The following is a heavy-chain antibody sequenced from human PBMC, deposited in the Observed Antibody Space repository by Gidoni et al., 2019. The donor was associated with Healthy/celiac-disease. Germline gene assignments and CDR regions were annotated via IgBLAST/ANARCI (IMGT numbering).Heavy chain of an antibody. CDR3: ARDFLAYYYDSSGGYYYYGMDV. V-gene: IGHV3-53*04. J-gene: IGHJ6*02. CDR1: GFPVSSDS. CDR2: IYSGGST. Sequence: EVQLVESGGGLVQPGGSLRLSCAASGFPVSSDSMRCVRQAPGKGLEWVSVIYSGGSTYYADSVKGRFTISRHNSKNTLYLQMNSLRAEDTAVYYCARDFLAYYYDSSGGYYYYGMDVWGQGTTVTVSS. D-gene: IGHD3-22*01.